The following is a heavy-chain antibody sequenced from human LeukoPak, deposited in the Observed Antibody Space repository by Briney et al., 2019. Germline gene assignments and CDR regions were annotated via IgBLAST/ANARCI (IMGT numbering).Heavy chain of an antibody. CDR1: GYTFTSYG. J-gene: IGHJ4*02. CDR2: ISAYNGNT. CDR3: ARVAAAGGLDY. D-gene: IGHD6-13*01. Sequence: ASVKVSCKASGYTFTSYGISWVRQAPGQGLEWMGWISAYNGNTISAQKLQGRVTMTTDTSTSTAYMALRSLRSDDTAVYYCARVAAAGGLDYWGQGTLVTVSS. V-gene: IGHV1-18*01.